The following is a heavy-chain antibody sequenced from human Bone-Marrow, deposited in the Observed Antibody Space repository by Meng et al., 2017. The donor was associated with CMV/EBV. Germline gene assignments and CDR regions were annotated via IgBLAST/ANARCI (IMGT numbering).Heavy chain of an antibody. CDR3: AKAGRVGYCSGGGCYLVDY. V-gene: IGHV3-23*01. CDR1: FSHYA. D-gene: IGHD2-15*01. CDR2: ISGSGGDT. J-gene: IGHJ4*02. Sequence: FSHYAMSWVRQAPGEGLEWVSAISGSGGDTYYIDSVKGRFTISRDNSKNTLYLQMNSLGAEDTAIYYCAKAGRVGYCSGGGCYLVDYWGQGTLVTVSS.